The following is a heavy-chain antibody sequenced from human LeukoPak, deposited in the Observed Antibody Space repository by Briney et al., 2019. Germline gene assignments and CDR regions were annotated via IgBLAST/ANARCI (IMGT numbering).Heavy chain of an antibody. CDR3: ARGGGAFCGGDCQRNFDS. V-gene: IGHV3-11*01. CDR1: GFTFSDYY. CDR2: ISSSGGHII. D-gene: IGHD2-21*02. J-gene: IGHJ4*02. Sequence: GGSLRLSCAASGFTFSDYYMSWIRQAPGKGLEWISCISSSGGHIIYYADSVKGRFTISRDDAKNSLYLQMNSLRAEDTAVYYCARGGGAFCGGDCQRNFDSWGQGALVTVSS.